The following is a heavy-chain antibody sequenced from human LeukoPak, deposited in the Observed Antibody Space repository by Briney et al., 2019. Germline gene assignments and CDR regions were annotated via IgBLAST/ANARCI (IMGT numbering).Heavy chain of an antibody. CDR3: AKDRLTEAYGMEV. CDR2: IRNDGSHK. V-gene: IGHV3-30*18. Sequence: PGKGLEXXAVIRNDGSHKYYGDSVKGRFTISRDNSKDTLYLQINSLRPEDTAVYYCAKDRLTEAYGMEVWGQGTTVTVSS. J-gene: IGHJ6*02.